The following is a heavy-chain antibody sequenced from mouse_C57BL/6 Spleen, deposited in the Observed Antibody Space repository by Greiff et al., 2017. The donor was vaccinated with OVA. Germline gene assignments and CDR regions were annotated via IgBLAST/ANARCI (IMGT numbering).Heavy chain of an antibody. CDR1: GFTFSDYG. CDR2: ISSGSSTI. CDR3: AREGYGNSPFAY. V-gene: IGHV5-17*01. J-gene: IGHJ3*01. Sequence: EVKVEESGGGLVKPGGSLKLSCAASGFTFSDYGMHCVRQAPEKGLEWVAYISSGSSTIYYAATVKGRFTISRDNAKNTLFLQMTSLRSEDTDMYYCAREGYGNSPFAYWGQGTLVTVSA. D-gene: IGHD2-1*01.